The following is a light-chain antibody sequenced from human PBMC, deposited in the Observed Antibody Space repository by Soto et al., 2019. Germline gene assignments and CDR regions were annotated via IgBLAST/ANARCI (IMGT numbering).Light chain of an antibody. J-gene: IGKJ3*01. CDR2: GAS. CDR3: QQYATTPFT. Sequence: EIVLTQSPGTLSLSPGERATLSCRASQTVISNYLAWYQQKPGQAPRLLIYGASSRATGIPARFSGSGSGADFTLTISRLEPEDCAVYYCQQYATTPFTFGPGTKVDIK. CDR1: QTVISNY. V-gene: IGKV3-20*01.